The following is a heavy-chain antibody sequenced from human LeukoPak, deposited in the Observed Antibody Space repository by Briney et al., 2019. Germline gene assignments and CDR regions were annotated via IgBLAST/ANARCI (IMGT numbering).Heavy chain of an antibody. D-gene: IGHD2-2*01. Sequence: GGSLRLSCAASGFTFSSYAMSWVRQAPGKGLEWVSAISGSGDTTYYVDSVKGRSTISRDNSKNTLYLQMNSLRAEDTAVYYCAKEGLMSAANYFDYWGQGSLVTVSS. V-gene: IGHV3-23*01. CDR3: AKEGLMSAANYFDY. J-gene: IGHJ4*02. CDR1: GFTFSSYA. CDR2: ISGSGDTT.